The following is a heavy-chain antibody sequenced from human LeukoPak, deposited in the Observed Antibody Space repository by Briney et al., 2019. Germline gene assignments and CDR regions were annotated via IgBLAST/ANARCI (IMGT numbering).Heavy chain of an antibody. J-gene: IGHJ6*03. CDR3: ARGRQDVTMIVVIMTAVSFYLDV. CDR1: GGSFSGYY. D-gene: IGHD3-22*01. V-gene: IGHV4-34*01. Sequence: SETLSLTCAVYGGSFSGYYWTWIRHTPEKGLEWIGEMNPSGSTNYNPSLKSRVTISVDTSKDQFSLTLSSVTAADTAVYYCARGRQDVTMIVVIMTAVSFYLDVWGKGTTVTVS. CDR2: MNPSGST.